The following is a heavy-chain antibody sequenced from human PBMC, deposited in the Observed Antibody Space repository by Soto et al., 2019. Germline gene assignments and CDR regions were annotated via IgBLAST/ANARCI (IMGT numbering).Heavy chain of an antibody. CDR3: ARRRTWLRQDDAFDI. CDR1: GGTFSSYA. CDR2: IIPIFGTA. D-gene: IGHD6-19*01. J-gene: IGHJ3*02. Sequence: QVQLVQSGAEVKKPGSSVKVSCKASGGTFSSYAISWVRQAPGQGLEWMGGIIPIFGTANYAQKFQGRVTITADESTSTAYRELSSLRSEDTAVYYGARRRTWLRQDDAFDIWGQGTMVTVSS. V-gene: IGHV1-69*01.